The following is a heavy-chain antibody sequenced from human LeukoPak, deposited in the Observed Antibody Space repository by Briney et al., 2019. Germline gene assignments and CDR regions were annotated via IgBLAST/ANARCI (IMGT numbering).Heavy chain of an antibody. CDR1: GFSFSSYA. CDR2: ITSSGGNT. Sequence: PGGSVRLSCAASGFSFSSYAMHWVRQAPGKGLEHVSAITSSGGNTYYANSVKVRFTISRDNSKNTLYLQMGSLRAEDMAVYYCARSTFTVTTPADFDYWGQGTLVTVSS. CDR3: ARSTFTVTTPADFDY. V-gene: IGHV3-64*01. D-gene: IGHD4-17*01. J-gene: IGHJ4*02.